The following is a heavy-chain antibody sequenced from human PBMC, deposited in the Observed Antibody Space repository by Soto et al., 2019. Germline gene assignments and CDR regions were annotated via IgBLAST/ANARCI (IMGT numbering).Heavy chain of an antibody. J-gene: IGHJ4*02. CDR1: GFTFSSYS. CDR2: ISSSSSTI. D-gene: IGHD1-26*01. V-gene: IGHV3-48*02. CDR3: ARDPRGSALGRIAFDY. Sequence: EVQLVESGGGLVQPGGSLRLSCAASGFTFSSYSMNWVRQAPGKGLEWDSYISSSSSTIYYADSVKGRFTISRDNAKNSLYLQMNSLRDEDTAVYYCARDPRGSALGRIAFDYWGQGTLVSVSS.